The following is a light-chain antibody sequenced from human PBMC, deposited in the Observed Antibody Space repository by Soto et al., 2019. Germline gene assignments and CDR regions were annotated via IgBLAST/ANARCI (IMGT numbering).Light chain of an antibody. J-gene: IGLJ2*01. CDR3: ATWDSSLSAGV. CDR2: DYD. CDR1: SSNIGNNY. Sequence: QSVLTQPPSVSAAPGQKVTISCSGSSSNIGNNYVFWYQQLPGTAPKLLIYDYDKRPSGIPDRFSGSKSGTSATLGITGLQTGDEADYYCATWDSSLSAGVFGGGTKLTVL. V-gene: IGLV1-51*01.